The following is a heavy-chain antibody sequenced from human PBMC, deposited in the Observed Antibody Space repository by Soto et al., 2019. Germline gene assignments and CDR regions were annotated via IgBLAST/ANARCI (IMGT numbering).Heavy chain of an antibody. V-gene: IGHV4-34*01. CDR2: INHSGST. CDR3: ASRRATWIQLWFFHY. Sequence: QVQLQQWGAGLLKPSETLSLTCAVYGGSFSGYYWSWIRQPPGKGLEWIGEINHSGSTNYNPSLKSRVTISVDTSKNQFSLKLSSVTAADTAVYYCASRRATWIQLWFFHYWGQGTLVTVSS. CDR1: GGSFSGYY. J-gene: IGHJ4*02. D-gene: IGHD5-18*01.